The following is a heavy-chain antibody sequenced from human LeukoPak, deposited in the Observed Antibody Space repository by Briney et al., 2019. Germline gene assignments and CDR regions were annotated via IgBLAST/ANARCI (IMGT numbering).Heavy chain of an antibody. CDR2: IWYDGSNK. D-gene: IGHD6-25*01. J-gene: IGHJ4*02. CDR3: ARDQRDPRYYFDY. V-gene: IGHV3-33*01. CDR1: GFTFSSYG. Sequence: GGSLRLSRAASGFTFSSYGMPWVRQAPGKGLEWVAVIWYDGSNKYYADSVKGRFTISRDNSKNTLYLQMDSLRAEDTAVYYCARDQRDPRYYFDYWGQGTLVTVSS.